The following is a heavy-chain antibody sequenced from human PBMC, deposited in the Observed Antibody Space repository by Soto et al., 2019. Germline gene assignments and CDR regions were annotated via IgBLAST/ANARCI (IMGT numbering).Heavy chain of an antibody. CDR3: ARDGREASGMDV. V-gene: IGHV4-59*11. CDR1: GGSISSHY. D-gene: IGHD1-26*01. J-gene: IGHJ6*02. Sequence: SETLSLTCTVSGGSISSHYWSWVRQAPGKGLEWIGHIYYRGSTTYNPSLGSRSTISVDTSNNQFSLKLNSVTTADTAVYYCARDGREASGMDVWGQGTKVTVSS. CDR2: IYYRGST.